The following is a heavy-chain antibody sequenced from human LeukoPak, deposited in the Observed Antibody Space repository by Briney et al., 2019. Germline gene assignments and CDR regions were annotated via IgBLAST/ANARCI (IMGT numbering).Heavy chain of an antibody. CDR2: IYTSGST. J-gene: IGHJ4*02. Sequence: SETLSLTCTVSGASITSYYWSWIRQPAGKGLEWIGRIYTSGSTNYNPSLKSRVTMSVDTSKNQFSLKLSSVTAADTAVYYCASLPSDEETFDYWGQGTLVTVSS. CDR1: GASITSYY. V-gene: IGHV4-4*07. D-gene: IGHD2-21*02. CDR3: ASLPSDEETFDY.